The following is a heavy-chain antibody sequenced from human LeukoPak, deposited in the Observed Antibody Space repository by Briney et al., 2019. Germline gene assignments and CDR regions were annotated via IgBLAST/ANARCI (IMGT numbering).Heavy chain of an antibody. CDR2: IYYSGST. CDR1: GGSISGTSYY. J-gene: IGHJ4*02. V-gene: IGHV4-39*01. Sequence: PSETLSLTCTVSGGSISGTSYYWGWIRQPPGKGLEWIGSIYYSGSTYYNPSLKSRVTISVDTSKNQFSLKLSSVTAADTAVYYCASDSSGYSFDYWGQGILVTVSS. D-gene: IGHD3-22*01. CDR3: ASDSSGYSFDY.